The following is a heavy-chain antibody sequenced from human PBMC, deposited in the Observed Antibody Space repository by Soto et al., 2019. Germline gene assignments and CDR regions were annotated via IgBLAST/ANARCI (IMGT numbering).Heavy chain of an antibody. J-gene: IGHJ6*02. CDR1: GFSLSNARMG. D-gene: IGHD3-3*01. CDR3: ARLIRIPLEGLYADYYYYGMAV. V-gene: IGHV2-26*01. Sequence: QVTLKESGPVLVKPTETLTLTCTVSGFSLSNARMGVSWIRQPPGKALEWLAHIFSHDEKSYSTSLKSRLTISKDTSKSQVVLTMTTMDPVDTAPYYCARLIRIPLEGLYADYYYYGMAVWGQGTTVTVSS. CDR2: IFSHDEK.